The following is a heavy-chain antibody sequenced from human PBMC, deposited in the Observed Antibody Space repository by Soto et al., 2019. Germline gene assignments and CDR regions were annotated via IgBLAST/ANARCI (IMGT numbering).Heavy chain of an antibody. J-gene: IGHJ4*02. CDR2: ITSSGGNA. V-gene: IGHV3-11*01. CDR3: ARDRGILYY. CDR1: GFSFKDYY. Sequence: GGSLRLSCAASGFSFKDYYMTWMRQTPEKGLEWISTITSSGGNAYYAASVKGRVTISRDNAHNSLYLQMSGLRAEDTALYYCARDRGILYYWGQGTLVT.